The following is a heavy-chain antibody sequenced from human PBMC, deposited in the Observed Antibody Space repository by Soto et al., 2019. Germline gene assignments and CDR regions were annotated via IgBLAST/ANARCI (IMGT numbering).Heavy chain of an antibody. J-gene: IGHJ5*02. D-gene: IGHD3-3*01. Sequence: GASVKVSCKASGYTFTSYDINWVRQATGQGLEWMGWMNPNSGNTGYAQKFQGRVTMTRNTSISTAYMELSSLRSEDTAVYYCARVLYDFWSGYKHNWFDPWGQGTLVTVSS. V-gene: IGHV1-8*01. CDR1: GYTFTSYD. CDR2: MNPNSGNT. CDR3: ARVLYDFWSGYKHNWFDP.